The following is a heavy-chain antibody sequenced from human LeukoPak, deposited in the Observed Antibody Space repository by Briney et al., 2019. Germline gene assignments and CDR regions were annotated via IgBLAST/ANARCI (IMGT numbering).Heavy chain of an antibody. V-gene: IGHV3-7*04. CDR2: IKQDGSKK. CDR3: TRVGYIDEGIDY. J-gene: IGHJ4*02. D-gene: IGHD5-24*01. Sequence: PGGSLRLSCVASGFPFSSYWMTWVRQAPGKGLEWVANIKQDGSKKSYVDSVKGRFTISRDNAKNSLYLQMNGLRAGDTAIYYCTRVGYIDEGIDYWGQGTLVTVSS. CDR1: GFPFSSYW.